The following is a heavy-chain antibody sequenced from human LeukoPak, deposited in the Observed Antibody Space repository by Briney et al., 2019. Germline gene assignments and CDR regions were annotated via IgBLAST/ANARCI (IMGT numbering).Heavy chain of an antibody. V-gene: IGHV3-7*01. CDR2: IKEDGSDK. J-gene: IGHJ2*01. CDR1: GFTFSSYW. Sequence: GGSLRLSCVASGFTFSSYWMGWIRQAPGKGLEWVADIKEDGSDKYSVDSMKGRFTFSRDNAKNSLYLQMDSLRAEDTAVYYCARDTYRFFDLWGRGTLVTVSP. CDR3: ARDTYRFFDL.